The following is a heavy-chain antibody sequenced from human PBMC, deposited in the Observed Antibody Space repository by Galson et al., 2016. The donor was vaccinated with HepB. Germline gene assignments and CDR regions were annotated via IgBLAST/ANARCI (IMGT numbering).Heavy chain of an antibody. CDR3: AKDSVDVWSAYGV. Sequence: SLRLSCAGSGFTFSSSAMSWVRQAPGKALEWVSGISGGGGQTYYADSVKARFIISRDNSKNTLYLQMNSLRAEDTALYYCAKDSVDVWSAYGVWGQGTSVTVTS. CDR2: ISGGGGQT. CDR1: GFTFSSSA. J-gene: IGHJ6*02. V-gene: IGHV3-23*01. D-gene: IGHD3-3*01.